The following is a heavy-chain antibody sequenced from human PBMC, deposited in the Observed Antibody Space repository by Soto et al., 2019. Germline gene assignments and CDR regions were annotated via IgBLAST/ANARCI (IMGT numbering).Heavy chain of an antibody. J-gene: IGHJ4*02. D-gene: IGHD6-6*01. CDR3: ARERYSSSSFGY. CDR2: IIPIFGTA. CDR1: GGTFSSYA. Sequence: SVKVSCKASGGTFSSYAISWVRQAPGQGLEWMGGIIPIFGTANYAQKFQGRVTITADESASTAYMELSSLRSEDTAVYYCARERYSSSSFGYWGQGTLVTVSS. V-gene: IGHV1-69*13.